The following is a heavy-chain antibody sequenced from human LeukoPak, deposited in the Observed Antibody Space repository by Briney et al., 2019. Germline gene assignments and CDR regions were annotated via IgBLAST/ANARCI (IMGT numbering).Heavy chain of an antibody. J-gene: IGHJ3*02. CDR1: GISVTDSY. D-gene: IGHD4-17*01. Sequence: GSLKLSCSASGISVTDSYMSWIRQAPGKGLEWVSVLYSGGSSRYYTESVKGRFTITGDNTENTLYLQMNNVRPEDTAVYFCARERVGTTRDTFDIWGQGTTVIVSS. CDR3: ARERVGTTRDTFDI. CDR2: LYSGGSSR. V-gene: IGHV3-53*05.